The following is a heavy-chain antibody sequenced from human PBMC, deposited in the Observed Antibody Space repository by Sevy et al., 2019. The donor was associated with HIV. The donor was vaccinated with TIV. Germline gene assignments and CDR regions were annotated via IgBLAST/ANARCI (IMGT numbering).Heavy chain of an antibody. Sequence: GGSLRLSCAASGFTFSSNAMSWVRQAPGKGLEWVSAISGSGGSTYYADSVKGRFTISRDNSKNTLYLQMNSLRAEDTAVYYCAKEMGAPSNGWSHYYYYYGMDVWGQGTTVTVSS. J-gene: IGHJ6*02. D-gene: IGHD6-19*01. V-gene: IGHV3-23*01. CDR1: GFTFSSNA. CDR3: AKEMGAPSNGWSHYYYYYGMDV. CDR2: ISGSGGST.